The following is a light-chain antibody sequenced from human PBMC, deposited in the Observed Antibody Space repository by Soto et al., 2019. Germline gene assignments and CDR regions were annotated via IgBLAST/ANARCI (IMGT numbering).Light chain of an antibody. V-gene: IGKV3-15*01. CDR1: QSVISS. CDR2: GAS. J-gene: IGKJ4*01. CDR3: QHYNNWLGT. Sequence: EIVVTQSPALLSVSPGERVTLSCRASQSVISSIAWYQQKLGQAPRLLSYGASTRATVIPARFSGSGSGTEFFLTISSLQSEDFAMYYCQHYNNWLGTFGGGTKVEIK.